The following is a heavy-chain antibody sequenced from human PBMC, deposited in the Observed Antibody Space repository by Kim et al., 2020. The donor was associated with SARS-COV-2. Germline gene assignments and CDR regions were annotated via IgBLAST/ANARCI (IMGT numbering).Heavy chain of an antibody. CDR2: IRSKANSYAT. D-gene: IGHD6-13*01. Sequence: GGSLRLSCAASGFIFSDSAMYWVRQASGKGLQWVGRIRSKANSYATAYDVSVKGRFIISRDDSKNTAYLQMNSLKNEDTAIYYCTRVPPYSNSWWDAFD. CDR3: TRVPPYSNSWWDAFD. J-gene: IGHJ3*02. V-gene: IGHV3-73*01. CDR1: GFIFSDSA.